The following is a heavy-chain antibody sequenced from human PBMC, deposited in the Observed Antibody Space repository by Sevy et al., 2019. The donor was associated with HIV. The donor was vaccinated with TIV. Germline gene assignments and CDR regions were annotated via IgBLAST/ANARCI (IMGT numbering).Heavy chain of an antibody. J-gene: IGHJ4*02. CDR2: IYHSGST. CDR1: GGSISSGGYS. Sequence: SETLSLTCAVSGGSISSGGYSWSWIRQPPGKGLEWIGYIYHSGSTYYNPSLKSRVTISVDRSKNQFSLKLSSVTAADTAVYYCARGVGSSGYFDYWCQGTLVTVSS. CDR3: ARGVGSSGYFDY. V-gene: IGHV4-30-2*01. D-gene: IGHD3-22*01.